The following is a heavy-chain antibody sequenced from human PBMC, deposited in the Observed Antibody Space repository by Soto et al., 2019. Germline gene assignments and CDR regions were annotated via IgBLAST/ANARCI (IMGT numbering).Heavy chain of an antibody. J-gene: IGHJ4*02. CDR3: ARFAKRASMVRGSLNY. CDR2: FYSGGNN. Sequence: SETLSLTCTVSGDSIRSSPYYWGWIRQAPGKGLEWIGSFYSGGNNNYNPSLKSRVAISVATSKTQFSLKLSSVTAADTAVYYCARFAKRASMVRGSLNYWGQGTPVTVSS. CDR1: GDSIRSSPYY. V-gene: IGHV4-39*07. D-gene: IGHD3-10*01.